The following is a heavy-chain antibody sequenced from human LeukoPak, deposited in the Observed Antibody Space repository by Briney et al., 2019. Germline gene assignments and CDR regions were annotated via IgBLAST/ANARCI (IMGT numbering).Heavy chain of an antibody. D-gene: IGHD5-12*01. CDR2: IYPGDFDT. CDR3: ARRYSGYDYYFDY. V-gene: IGHV5-51*01. CDR1: GYSFANYW. J-gene: IGHJ4*02. Sequence: GESLKISCKGSGYSFANYWIAWVRQMPGKGLECMGIIYPGDFDTRYSPSFQGQVTISADMSISTAYLQWSSLKASDTAMYYCARRYSGYDYYFDYWGQGTLVTVYS.